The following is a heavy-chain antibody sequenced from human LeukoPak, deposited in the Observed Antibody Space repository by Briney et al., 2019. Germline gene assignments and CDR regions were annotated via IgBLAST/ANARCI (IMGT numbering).Heavy chain of an antibody. D-gene: IGHD3-16*01. CDR2: IFYTGST. V-gene: IGHV4-59*01. J-gene: IGHJ3*02. Sequence: SETLSLTCTVSGGSISSYYWSWIRQPPGKGLEWIGYIFYTGSTTYNPSLKSRVTISLDTSKKQFSLKLTSVTAADTAIYYCARSDTFGGVMAFDAFDIWGQGTMVTVSS. CDR3: ARSDTFGGVMAFDAFDI. CDR1: GGSISSYY.